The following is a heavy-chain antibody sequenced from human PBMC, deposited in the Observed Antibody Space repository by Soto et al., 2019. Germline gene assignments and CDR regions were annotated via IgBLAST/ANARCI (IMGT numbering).Heavy chain of an antibody. CDR3: ASVRTDYYGMDV. D-gene: IGHD2-21*02. V-gene: IGHV1-3*01. Sequence: ASVKVSCKASGYTFTNYAIHWVRQAPGQGLEWMGWINAANGNTKYSQKFQGRVTITRDTSASTAYMELSSLRSEDTAVYYCASVRTDYYGMDVWGQGTTVTVSS. CDR1: GYTFTNYA. J-gene: IGHJ6*02. CDR2: INAANGNT.